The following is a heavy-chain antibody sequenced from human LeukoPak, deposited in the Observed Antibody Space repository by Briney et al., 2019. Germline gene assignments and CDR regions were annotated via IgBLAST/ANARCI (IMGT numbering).Heavy chain of an antibody. CDR1: GFTFSSYA. Sequence: GGSLRLSCAASGFTFSSYAMSWVRQAPGKGLEWVGFIRSKAYGGTTEYAASVKGRFTISRDDSKSIAYLQMNSLKTEDTAVYYCTSSFGQLSFFDYWGQGTLVTVSS. V-gene: IGHV3-49*04. CDR3: TSSFGQLSFFDY. J-gene: IGHJ4*02. D-gene: IGHD3-10*01. CDR2: IRSKAYGGTT.